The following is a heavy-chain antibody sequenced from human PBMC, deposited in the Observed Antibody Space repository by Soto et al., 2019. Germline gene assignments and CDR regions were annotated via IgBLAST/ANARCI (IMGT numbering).Heavy chain of an antibody. CDR1: GGSISSGGYY. Sequence: KPSETLSLTCTVSGGSISSGGYYWSWIRQHPGKGLEWIGYIYYSGSTYYNPSLKSRVTISVDTSKNQFSLKLSSVTAADTAVYYCARGGFPFYCSSPSCYFRWLDPCGQGPLVTVYS. CDR2: IYYSGST. J-gene: IGHJ5*02. V-gene: IGHV4-31*03. D-gene: IGHD2-2*01. CDR3: ARGGFPFYCSSPSCYFRWLDP.